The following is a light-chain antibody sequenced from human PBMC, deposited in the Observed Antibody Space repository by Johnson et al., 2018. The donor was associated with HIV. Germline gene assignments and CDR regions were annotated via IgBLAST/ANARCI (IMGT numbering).Light chain of an antibody. Sequence: SVLTQPPSVSAAPGQKVTISCSGSSSNIGNNYVSWYQQLPGTAPKVPIHENNKRPSGIPERFSGSKSGTSTTLGITGLQTGDEADYYCGTWDSSLIFYVFGTGPKVTV. V-gene: IGLV1-51*02. CDR1: SSNIGNNY. CDR2: ENN. J-gene: IGLJ1*01. CDR3: GTWDSSLIFYV.